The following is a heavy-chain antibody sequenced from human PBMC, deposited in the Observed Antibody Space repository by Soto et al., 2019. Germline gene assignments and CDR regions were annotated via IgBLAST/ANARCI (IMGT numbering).Heavy chain of an antibody. CDR1: GYTFTSYG. V-gene: IGHV1-18*01. J-gene: IGHJ3*02. CDR3: ARETTMGYYDSSGYVGGDFDI. Sequence: ASVKVSCKAYGYTFTSYGISWVRQAPGQGLEWMGCISAYNGNTNYAQKLQGRVTMTTDTSTSTAYMELRSLRSDDTAVYYCARETTMGYYDSSGYVGGDFDIWGQGTMVTVSS. D-gene: IGHD3-22*01. CDR2: ISAYNGNT.